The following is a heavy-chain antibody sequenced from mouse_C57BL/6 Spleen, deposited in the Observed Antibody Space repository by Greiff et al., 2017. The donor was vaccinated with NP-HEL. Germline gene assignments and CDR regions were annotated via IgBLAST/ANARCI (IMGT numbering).Heavy chain of an antibody. CDR2: INPNNGGT. V-gene: IGHV1-18*01. J-gene: IGHJ4*01. CDR3: ARKLRPYYAMDY. D-gene: IGHD1-2*01. CDR1: GYTFTDYN. Sequence: EVQLKESGPELVKPGASVKIPCKASGYTFTDYNMDWVKQSHGKSLEWIGDINPNNGGTIYNQKFKGKATLTVDKSSSTAYMELRSLTSEDTAVYYCARKLRPYYAMDYWGQGTSVTVSS.